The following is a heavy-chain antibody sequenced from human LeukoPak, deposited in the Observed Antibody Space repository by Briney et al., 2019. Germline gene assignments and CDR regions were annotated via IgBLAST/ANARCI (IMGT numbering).Heavy chain of an antibody. D-gene: IGHD5-18*01. Sequence: PGGSLRLSCGASGFTFSTYAMSWVRQAPGKGLEWVSAIRGSGDSAYYADSVKGRFTISRDNSKHTLYLQMNSLRAEDTAVYYCANTYQYVDTAMVTIFDYWGQGTLVTVSS. J-gene: IGHJ4*02. CDR2: IRGSGDSA. V-gene: IGHV3-23*01. CDR3: ANTYQYVDTAMVTIFDY. CDR1: GFTFSTYA.